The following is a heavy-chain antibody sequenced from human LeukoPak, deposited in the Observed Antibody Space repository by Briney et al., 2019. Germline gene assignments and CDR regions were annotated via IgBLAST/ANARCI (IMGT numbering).Heavy chain of an antibody. CDR2: IKQDGSEK. CDR1: GFTFSSYW. CDR3: ARDKKQGHQLRSGVFDY. D-gene: IGHD2-2*01. J-gene: IGHJ4*02. Sequence: HPGGSLRLSCAASGFTFSSYWMSWVRQAPGKGLEWVANIKQDGSEKYYVDSVKGRFTISRDNAKNSLYLQMNSLRAEDTAVYYCARDKKQGHQLRSGVFDYWGQGTLVTVSS. V-gene: IGHV3-7*01.